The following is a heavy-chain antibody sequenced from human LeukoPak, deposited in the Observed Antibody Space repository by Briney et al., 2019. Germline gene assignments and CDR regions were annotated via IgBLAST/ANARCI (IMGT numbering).Heavy chain of an antibody. CDR3: ARHVALGIVVVPAAIAY. V-gene: IGHV4-38-2*01. D-gene: IGHD2-2*03. CDR2: IYHSGST. Sequence: PSETLSLTCAVSGYSISSGYYWGWIRQPPGKGLEWIGSIYHSGSTYFNSSLKSRVTISVDTSKNQLSLKLSSVTAADTAVYYCARHVALGIVVVPAAIAYWGQGTLVTVSS. CDR1: GYSISSGYY. J-gene: IGHJ4*02.